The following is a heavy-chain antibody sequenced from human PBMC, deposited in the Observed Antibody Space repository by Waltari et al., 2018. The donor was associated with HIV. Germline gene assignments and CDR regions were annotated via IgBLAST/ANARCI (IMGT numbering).Heavy chain of an antibody. Sequence: QVQLVESGGGVVQPGRSLRLSCAASGFTFSSYGMHWVRQAQGKGLEWVAVIAYDGSNKYYADSVKGRFTISRDNSKNTLYLQMNSLRAEDTAVYYCAKGRGAAAATQYFQHWGQGTLVTVSS. V-gene: IGHV3-30*18. CDR1: GFTFSSYG. CDR2: IAYDGSNK. D-gene: IGHD6-13*01. J-gene: IGHJ1*01. CDR3: AKGRGAAAATQYFQH.